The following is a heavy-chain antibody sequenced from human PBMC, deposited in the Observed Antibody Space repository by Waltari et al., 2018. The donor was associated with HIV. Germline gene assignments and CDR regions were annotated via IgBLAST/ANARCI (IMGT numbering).Heavy chain of an antibody. D-gene: IGHD3-10*01. Sequence: EVQLVQSGAEVKKPGESLKISCQGSGYIFNNYWIAWVRQMPGKGLEWMGIMYPGDSDIRYSPSFKGQVTISGDKSINTAYLQWDSLRASDTAIYYCARSSESGKLRGFDYWGQGTLVTVSS. CDR2: MYPGDSDI. J-gene: IGHJ4*02. V-gene: IGHV5-51*01. CDR3: ARSSESGKLRGFDY. CDR1: GYIFNNYW.